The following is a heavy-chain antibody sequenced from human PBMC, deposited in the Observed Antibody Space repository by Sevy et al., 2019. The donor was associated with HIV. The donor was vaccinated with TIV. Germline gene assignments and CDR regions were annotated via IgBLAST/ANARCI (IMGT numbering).Heavy chain of an antibody. D-gene: IGHD2-8*02. V-gene: IGHV3-21*05. J-gene: IGHJ4*01. CDR3: ASIHAYCADDY. CDR2: ISNDGTEM. Sequence: GGSLRLSCAASGFTFSDFAMIWVRQAPVKGLEWISYISNDGTEMYYADSVKGRFTISRDKAKNSLYLQMSSLRAEDTAFYYCASIHAYCADDYWGQGTMVTVSS. CDR1: GFTFSDFA.